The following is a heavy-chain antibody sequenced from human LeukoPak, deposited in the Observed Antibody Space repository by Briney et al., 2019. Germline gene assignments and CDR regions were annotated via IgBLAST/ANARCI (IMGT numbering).Heavy chain of an antibody. CDR2: IIPILGIA. CDR3: ARPIVVVPAATNYYYYGMDV. D-gene: IGHD2-2*01. CDR1: GGTFSSYA. V-gene: IGHV1-69*04. Sequence: GASVKVSCKASGGTFSSYAISWVRQAPGQGLEWMGRIIPILGIANYAQKFQGRVTITADKSTSTAYMELSSLRSEDTAVYYCARPIVVVPAATNYYYYGMDVWGQGTTVTVSS. J-gene: IGHJ6*02.